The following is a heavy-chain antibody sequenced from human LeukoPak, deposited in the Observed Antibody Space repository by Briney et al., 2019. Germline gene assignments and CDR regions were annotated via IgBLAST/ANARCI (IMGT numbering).Heavy chain of an antibody. J-gene: IGHJ5*02. D-gene: IGHD3-10*01. CDR3: TTTGMVRGRVWFDP. V-gene: IGHV3-15*01. CDR2: IKSKTDGGTT. Sequence: PGGSLRLSCVASGFTFSNAWMSWVSQAPGEGLKWVGRIKSKTDGGTTDYAAPVKGRFTISRDDSKNTLYLQMNSLKTEDTAVYYCTTTGMVRGRVWFDPWGQGTLVTVSS. CDR1: GFTFSNAW.